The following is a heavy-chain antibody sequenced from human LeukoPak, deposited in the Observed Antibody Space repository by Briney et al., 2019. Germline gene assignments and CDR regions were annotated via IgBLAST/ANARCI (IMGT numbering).Heavy chain of an antibody. CDR1: GFTFSSYS. CDR2: INTDGSST. D-gene: IGHD3-3*01. V-gene: IGHV3-74*01. CDR3: ARLGRITIFGAIYYYYYMDV. J-gene: IGHJ6*03. Sequence: GGSLRLSCAASGFTFSSYSMNWVRQAPGKGLVWVSRINTDGSSTSNADSVKGRFTISRDNAKNSLYLQMNSLRAEDTAVYYCARLGRITIFGAIYYYYYMDVWGKGTTVTVSS.